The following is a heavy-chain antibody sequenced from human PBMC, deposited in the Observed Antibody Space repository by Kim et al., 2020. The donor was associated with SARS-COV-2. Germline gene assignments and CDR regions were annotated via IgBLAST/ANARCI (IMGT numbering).Heavy chain of an antibody. V-gene: IGHV3-21*01. CDR3: ARESEFYDFLMGGGLRYYFDY. J-gene: IGHJ4*02. CDR2: ISSSSSYI. CDR1: GFTFSSYS. Sequence: GGSLRLSCAASGFTFSSYSMNWVRQAPGKGLEWVSSISSSSSYIYYADSVKGRFTISRDNAKNSLYLQMNSLRAEDTAVYYCARESEFYDFLMGGGLRYYFDYWGQGTLVTVSS. D-gene: IGHD3-9*01.